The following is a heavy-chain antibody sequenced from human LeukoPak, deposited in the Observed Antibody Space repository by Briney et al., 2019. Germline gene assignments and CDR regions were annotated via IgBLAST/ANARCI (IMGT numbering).Heavy chain of an antibody. D-gene: IGHD2-2*01. J-gene: IGHJ4*02. Sequence: GGSLRLSCAASGFTFSSYAMGWVRQAPGKGLEWVSAISGSGGSPDYTDSVKGRFTISRDNSKNTLYLQMNSLRAEDTAVYYCAKGGKTIMCPTSCYDYWGQGTLVTVSS. CDR3: AKGGKTIMCPTSCYDY. CDR1: GFTFSSYA. CDR2: ISGSGGSP. V-gene: IGHV3-23*01.